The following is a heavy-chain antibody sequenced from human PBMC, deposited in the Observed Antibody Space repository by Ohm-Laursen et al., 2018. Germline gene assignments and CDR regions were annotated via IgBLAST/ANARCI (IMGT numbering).Heavy chain of an antibody. CDR2: IYYSGST. Sequence: SETLSLTCTVSGGSVSSDSFYWSWIRQPPGKGLEWIGYIYYSGSTYDNPSLNSRVTISLDTSKNQFSLKLSSVTATDTAVYYCVRRLLSSGIDSWGQGTLVTVSS. J-gene: IGHJ4*02. CDR3: VRRLLSSGIDS. V-gene: IGHV4-61*01. CDR1: GGSVSSDSFY. D-gene: IGHD6-25*01.